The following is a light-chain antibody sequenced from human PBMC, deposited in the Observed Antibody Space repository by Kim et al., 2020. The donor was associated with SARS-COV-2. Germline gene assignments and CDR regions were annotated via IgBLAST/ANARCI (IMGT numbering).Light chain of an antibody. V-gene: IGLV3-21*04. CDR2: YGS. CDR1: NIGSKS. Sequence: SVAPGKTARITCGGNNIGSKSIHWYQQKPGQAPVLVIYYGSDRPSGIPERFSGSNSGNTATLTISRVEAGDEADYFCQVWDSSTVLFGGGTQLTVL. J-gene: IGLJ2*01. CDR3: QVWDSSTVL.